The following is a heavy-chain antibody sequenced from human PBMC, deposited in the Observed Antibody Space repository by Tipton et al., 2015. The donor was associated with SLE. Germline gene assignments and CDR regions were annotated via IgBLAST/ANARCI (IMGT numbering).Heavy chain of an antibody. CDR2: INHGGRT. V-gene: IGHV4-34*01. CDR1: GDPFSGHY. Sequence: TLSLTCVVYGDPFSGHYWSWVRQPPGKGLEWIGEINHGGRTNYNPPLKSRVTLSVDTSKNQVSLKVSSVTAADTAVYYCARGPSGDYYYYMDVWGNGTTVTVSS. CDR3: ARGPSGDYYYYMDV. D-gene: IGHD3-3*01. J-gene: IGHJ6*03.